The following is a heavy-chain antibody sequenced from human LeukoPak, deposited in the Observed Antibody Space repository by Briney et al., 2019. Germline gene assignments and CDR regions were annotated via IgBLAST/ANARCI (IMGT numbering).Heavy chain of an antibody. CDR3: AKGEYQLPNHWFDP. CDR1: GFTFSSYA. V-gene: IGHV3-23*01. CDR2: ISGSGDNT. Sequence: PGGSLRLSCAASGFTFSSYAMSWVRQAPGKGLEWVSAISGSGDNTYYADSVRGRFTISRDNSKNTLYVQMNSLRAEDTAIYYCAKGEYQLPNHWFDPWGQGTLVAVSS. J-gene: IGHJ5*02. D-gene: IGHD2-2*01.